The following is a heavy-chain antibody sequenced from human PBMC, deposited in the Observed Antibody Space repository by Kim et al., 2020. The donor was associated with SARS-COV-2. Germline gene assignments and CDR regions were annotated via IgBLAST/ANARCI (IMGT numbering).Heavy chain of an antibody. J-gene: IGHJ4*01. Sequence: GESLKISRKGSGYSFTSYWIGWVRQMPGKGLEWMGIIYPGDSDTRYSPSFQGQVTISADKSISTAYLQWSGLKASDTAMYYCASWRGMVRGVIMVGFDYWGQGTLVTVSS. D-gene: IGHD3-10*01. CDR2: IYPGDSDT. CDR1: GYSFTSYW. CDR3: ASWRGMVRGVIMVGFDY. V-gene: IGHV5-51*01.